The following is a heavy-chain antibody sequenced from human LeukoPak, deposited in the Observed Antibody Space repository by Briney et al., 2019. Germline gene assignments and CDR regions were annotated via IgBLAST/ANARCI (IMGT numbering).Heavy chain of an antibody. CDR1: GFTFSSYW. CDR3: AREGYDSSGYYPTDY. D-gene: IGHD3-22*01. CDR2: IKQDGSEK. V-gene: IGHV3-7*01. Sequence: GGSLRLSCAASGFTFSSYWMSWVRQAPGPGLERVANIKQDGSEKYYVDSVKGRFTISRDNAKNSLYLQMNSLRAEDTAVYYCAREGYDSSGYYPTDYWGQGTLVTVSS. J-gene: IGHJ4*02.